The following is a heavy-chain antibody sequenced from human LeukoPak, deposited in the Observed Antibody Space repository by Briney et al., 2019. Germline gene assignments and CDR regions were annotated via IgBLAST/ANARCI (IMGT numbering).Heavy chain of an antibody. D-gene: IGHD5-24*01. Sequence: SETLSLTCTVSGGSMSPYYWNWIRQPPGKGLEWIGYIYYSGSTNYNPSLKSRVTISVDTSKTQLSMKMTSMTAADTAVYYCARSNARDGYNFGYWGQGTLVTVSS. CDR1: GGSMSPYY. CDR3: ARSNARDGYNFGY. J-gene: IGHJ4*02. CDR2: IYYSGST. V-gene: IGHV4-59*08.